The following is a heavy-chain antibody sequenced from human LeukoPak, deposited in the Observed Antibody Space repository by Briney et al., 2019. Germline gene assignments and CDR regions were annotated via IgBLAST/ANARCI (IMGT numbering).Heavy chain of an antibody. CDR2: IYPGDSDT. CDR3: ARREAAAGTLDAFDI. CDR1: GYSFTCYW. J-gene: IGHJ3*02. D-gene: IGHD6-13*01. Sequence: GESLKISCKGSGYSFTCYWIGWVRQMPGKGLEWMGIIYPGDSDTRYSPFFQGQLNISADKPISTAYLQWSSQKASDTAMYYCARREAAAGTLDAFDIWGQGTMVTVSS. V-gene: IGHV5-51*04.